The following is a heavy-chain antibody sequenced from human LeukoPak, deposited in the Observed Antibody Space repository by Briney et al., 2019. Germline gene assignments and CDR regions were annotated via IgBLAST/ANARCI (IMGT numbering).Heavy chain of an antibody. V-gene: IGHV3-23*01. CDR3: AKEEGAIAVAGTSDY. CDR1: GFTFSNYA. J-gene: IGHJ4*02. D-gene: IGHD6-19*01. CDR2: ISGSGGST. Sequence: GGSLRLSCAASGFTFSNYAMAWVRQAPGKGLEWVSAISGSGGSTYYADSVKGRFTISRDNSKNTLYLQMNSLRAEDTAVYYCAKEEGAIAVAGTSDYWGQGTLVTVSS.